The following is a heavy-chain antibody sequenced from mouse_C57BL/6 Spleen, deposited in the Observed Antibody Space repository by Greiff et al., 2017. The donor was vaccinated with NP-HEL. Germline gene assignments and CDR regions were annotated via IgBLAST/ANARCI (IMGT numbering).Heavy chain of an antibody. J-gene: IGHJ1*03. CDR1: GFTFSSYA. CDR3: TTLYYGSSHWYFDV. D-gene: IGHD1-1*01. V-gene: IGHV5-9-1*02. CDR2: ISSGGDYI. Sequence: EVQLVESGEGLVKPGGSLKLSCAASGFTFSSYAMSWVRQTPEKRLEWVAYISSGGDYIYYADTVKGRFTISRDNARNTLYLQMSSLKSEDTAMYYCTTLYYGSSHWYFDVRGTGTTVTVSS.